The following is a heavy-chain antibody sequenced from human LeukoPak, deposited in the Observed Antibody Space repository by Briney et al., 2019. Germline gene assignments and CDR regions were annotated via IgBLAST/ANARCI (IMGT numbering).Heavy chain of an antibody. J-gene: IGHJ4*02. V-gene: IGHV3-23*01. CDR3: AKDFRIGYSAHFDY. CDR2: IYENGGTT. Sequence: EGSLRLSCVGSGFTFRSHAMSWVRRAPEKGLEFVSGIYENGGTTYYADSVKGRFSISRDNSKNTLYLQMDSLRGEDTAVYYCAKDFRIGYSAHFDYWGQGALVTVSS. CDR1: GFTFRSHA. D-gene: IGHD2-21*01.